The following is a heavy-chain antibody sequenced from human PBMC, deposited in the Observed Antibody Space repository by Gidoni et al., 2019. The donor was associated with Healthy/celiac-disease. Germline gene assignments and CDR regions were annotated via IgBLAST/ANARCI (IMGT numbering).Heavy chain of an antibody. J-gene: IGHJ6*02. CDR3: AKKAPKLFYYYYGMDV. V-gene: IGHV3-23*01. CDR1: GFPFSIYA. Sequence: EVQLLESGGGLVQPGGSLILSFAASGFPFSIYAMSWVRQAPGKGLEGVSAISGSGGSTYYADSVKGRFTISRDNSKNTRYLQMNSLRAEDTAVYYCAKKAPKLFYYYYGMDVWGQGTTVTVSS. CDR2: ISGSGGST.